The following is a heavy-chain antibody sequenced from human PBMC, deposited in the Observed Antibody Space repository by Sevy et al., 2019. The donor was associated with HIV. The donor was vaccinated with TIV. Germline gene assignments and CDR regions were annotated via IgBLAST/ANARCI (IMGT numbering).Heavy chain of an antibody. D-gene: IGHD6-6*01. CDR3: ARRVYSSSSCMSLYYYYMDV. V-gene: IGHV5-51*01. CDR1: GYSFTSYW. CDR2: IYPGDSDT. Sequence: GESLKISCKGSGYSFTSYWIGWVRQMPGKGLEWMGIIYPGDSDTRYSPSFQGQVTISADKSISTAYLQWSSLKASDTAMYYCARRVYSSSSCMSLYYYYMDVWGKGTTVTVSS. J-gene: IGHJ6*03.